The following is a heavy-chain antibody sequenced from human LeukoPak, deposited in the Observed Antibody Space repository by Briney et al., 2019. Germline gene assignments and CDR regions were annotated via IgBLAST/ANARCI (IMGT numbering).Heavy chain of an antibody. CDR3: TTAARRRAYTYGNDGFHI. Sequence: ESLKISCKGSGFTFTSNWIGWVRQMPGEGLEWMGITYPGDSDTRYSSSFQGQVTISADKSVNTAYLQWSSLKASDTAVYYCTTAARRRAYTYGNDGFHIWGQGTMVTVSS. V-gene: IGHV5-51*01. CDR1: GFTFTSNW. CDR2: TYPGDSDT. J-gene: IGHJ3*02. D-gene: IGHD5-18*01.